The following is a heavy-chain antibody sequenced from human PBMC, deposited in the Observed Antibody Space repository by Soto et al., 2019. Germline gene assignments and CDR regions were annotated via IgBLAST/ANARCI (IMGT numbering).Heavy chain of an antibody. J-gene: IGHJ5*02. Sequence: ASVKVSCKASGYTFTSYGISWVRQAPGQGLEWMGWISAYNGNTNYAQKLQGRVTMTTDTSTSTAYMELRSLRSDDTAVYYCARDTGSSSVLSWFDPWGQGTLVTVSS. CDR2: ISAYNGNT. V-gene: IGHV1-18*01. D-gene: IGHD6-6*01. CDR1: GYTFTSYG. CDR3: ARDTGSSSVLSWFDP.